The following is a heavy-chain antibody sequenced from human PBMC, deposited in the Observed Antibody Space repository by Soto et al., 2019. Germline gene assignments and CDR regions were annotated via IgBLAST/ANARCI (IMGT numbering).Heavy chain of an antibody. J-gene: IGHJ2*01. CDR3: ARCYCSVGSCYTCWHFDL. CDR1: GYTFNNYG. CDR2: IGPYNGNK. Sequence: QVQLVQSGAEVKKPGASVKVSCKASGYTFNNYGISWVRQAPGQGLEWMGWIGPYNGNKDHAQNFQGRVTMTTDTSTNTAYMELRSLRSDDTALYYCARCYCSVGSCYTCWHFDLWGRGTLVTVSS. V-gene: IGHV1-18*01. D-gene: IGHD2-15*01.